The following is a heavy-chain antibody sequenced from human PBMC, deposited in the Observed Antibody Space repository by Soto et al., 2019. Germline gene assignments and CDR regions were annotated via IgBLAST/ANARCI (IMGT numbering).Heavy chain of an antibody. Sequence: EVQLVESGVGLVQPEGSLRLSCAASGFTFSDHYMDWVRQAPGKGLEWVGRIKNNANSYTTEYAAPVKGKLIISRDDAKNSVFLQMNRLKTDDTAVYYCTRVRMGRSRSSDYWGQGILVTVSS. CDR1: GFTFSDHY. D-gene: IGHD6-19*01. V-gene: IGHV3-72*01. CDR3: TRVRMGRSRSSDY. CDR2: IKNNANSYTT. J-gene: IGHJ4*02.